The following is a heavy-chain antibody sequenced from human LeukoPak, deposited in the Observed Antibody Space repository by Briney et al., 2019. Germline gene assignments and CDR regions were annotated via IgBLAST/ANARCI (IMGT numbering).Heavy chain of an antibody. D-gene: IGHD3-10*01. V-gene: IGHV3-43*02. J-gene: IGHJ4*02. CDR3: AKGGEDNFLYYFHY. Sequence: GGSLRLSCAASGFTFDDYGMHWVRQAPGKGLEWVSLIRGDGTSTYYADSVKGRFTVSRDSCRNSLYLQMNSLTTEDTAFYYCAKGGEDNFLYYFHYWGQGILVTVSS. CDR2: IRGDGTST. CDR1: GFTFDDYG.